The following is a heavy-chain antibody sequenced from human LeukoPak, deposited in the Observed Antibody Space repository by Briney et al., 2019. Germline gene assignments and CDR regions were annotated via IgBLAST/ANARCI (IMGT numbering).Heavy chain of an antibody. CDR2: IQNSGST. V-gene: IGHV4-59*08. J-gene: IGHJ4*02. CDR3: ARLDGEDSSGLLDY. Sequence: SETLSLTCTVSGGSISNYYWTWIRQPPGKGLEWIGNIQNSGSTNYNPSLKSRVTISVDTSKNQFSLKLSSVTAADTAVYYCARLDGEDSSGLLDYWGQGTLVTVSS. CDR1: GGSISNYY. D-gene: IGHD3-22*01.